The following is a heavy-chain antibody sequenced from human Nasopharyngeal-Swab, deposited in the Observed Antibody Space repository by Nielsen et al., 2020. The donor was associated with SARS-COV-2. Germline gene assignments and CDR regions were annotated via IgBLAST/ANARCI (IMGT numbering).Heavy chain of an antibody. CDR3: ARASYYDFWSGYYRSDYYGMDV. D-gene: IGHD3-3*01. CDR2: IYYSGGT. J-gene: IGHJ6*02. CDR1: GGSISSYY. V-gene: IGHV4-59*01. Sequence: SETLSLTCTVSGGSISSYYWSWIRQPPGKGLEWIGYIYYSGGTNYNPSLKSRVTISVDTSKNQFSLKLSSVTAADTAVYYCARASYYDFWSGYYRSDYYGMDVWGQGTTVTVSS.